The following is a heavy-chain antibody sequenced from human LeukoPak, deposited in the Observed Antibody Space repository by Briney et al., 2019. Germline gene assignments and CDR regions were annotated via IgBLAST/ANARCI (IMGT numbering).Heavy chain of an antibody. CDR1: GRSIKTYY. Sequence: KSSETLSLTCSVSGRSIKTYYWTWIRQPPGKGLEWIGYIHYSGSTDSNPSLMGRVTISLDTSKSQFSLELRSVTAADTAVYYCVRDQSEFDSWGQGTVVTVSS. CDR3: VRDQSEFDS. CDR2: IHYSGST. J-gene: IGHJ4*02. V-gene: IGHV4-59*01.